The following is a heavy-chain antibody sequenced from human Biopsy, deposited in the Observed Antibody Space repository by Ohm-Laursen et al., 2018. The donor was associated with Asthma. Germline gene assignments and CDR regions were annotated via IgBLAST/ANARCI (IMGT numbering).Heavy chain of an antibody. J-gene: IGHJ4*02. D-gene: IGHD4-17*01. CDR3: ASDFPKDYVRYNFQF. Sequence: ASVKVSCKLSGYSLTDLSMHWVRQAPGQGLEWMGGHGHEEGGTVNAWRFQGRVTMTEDTSTDTAYMELSSLSSDDTAVYHCASDFPKDYVRYNFQFWGQGTLVTVSS. CDR1: GYSLTDLS. V-gene: IGHV1-24*01. CDR2: HGHEEGGT.